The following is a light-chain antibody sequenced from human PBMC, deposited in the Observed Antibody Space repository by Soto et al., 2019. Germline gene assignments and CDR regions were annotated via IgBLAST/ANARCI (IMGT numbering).Light chain of an antibody. CDR2: EVS. CDR3: SLYTSSNMLGV. CDR1: SSDIGTYKR. V-gene: IGLV2-18*01. Sequence: QSALTQPPSVSGSPGQSVTISCTGTSSDIGTYKRVSWYQQSPGTAPKLMIYEVSNRPSGVPDRFSGSKSGNTAFLTISGLQAEDEANYYCSLYTSSNMLGVFGGGTKLTVL. J-gene: IGLJ3*02.